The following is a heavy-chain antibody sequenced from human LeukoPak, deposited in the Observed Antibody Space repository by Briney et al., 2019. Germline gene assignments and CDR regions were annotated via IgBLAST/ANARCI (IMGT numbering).Heavy chain of an antibody. J-gene: IGHJ3*02. CDR3: AREYYDYVWGSYRTDAFDI. V-gene: IGHV3-74*01. CDR1: GFTFSSYW. Sequence: GGSPRLSCAASGFTFSSYWMHWVRQAPGKGLVWVSRINSDGSSTSYADSVKGRFTISRDNAKNTLYVQMNSLRAEDTAVYYCAREYYDYVWGSYRTDAFDIWGQGTMVTVSS. D-gene: IGHD3-16*02. CDR2: INSDGSST.